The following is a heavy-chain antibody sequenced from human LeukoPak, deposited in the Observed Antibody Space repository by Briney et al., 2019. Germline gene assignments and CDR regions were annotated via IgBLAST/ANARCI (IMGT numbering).Heavy chain of an antibody. Sequence: PGRSLRLSCAASGFTFSSYAMHWVRQAPGKGLEWGAVISYDGSNKYYADSVKGRFTISRDNSKNTLYLQMNSLRAEDTAVYYCAKGLDSSGWYFDYWGQGTLVTVSS. V-gene: IGHV3-30*04. D-gene: IGHD6-19*01. CDR3: AKGLDSSGWYFDY. J-gene: IGHJ4*02. CDR2: ISYDGSNK. CDR1: GFTFSSYA.